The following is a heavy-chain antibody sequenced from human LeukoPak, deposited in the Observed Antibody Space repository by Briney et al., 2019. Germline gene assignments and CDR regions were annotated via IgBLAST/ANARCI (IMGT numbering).Heavy chain of an antibody. Sequence: GGSLRLSCAASGFTFSSYSMNWVRQAPGKGLEWVSSISSSSSYIYYAGSVKGRFTISRDNAKNSLYLQMNSLRAEDTAVYYCAVGAVAGTGDYWGQGTLVTVSS. D-gene: IGHD6-19*01. J-gene: IGHJ4*02. CDR3: AVGAVAGTGDY. CDR2: ISSSSSYI. CDR1: GFTFSSYS. V-gene: IGHV3-21*01.